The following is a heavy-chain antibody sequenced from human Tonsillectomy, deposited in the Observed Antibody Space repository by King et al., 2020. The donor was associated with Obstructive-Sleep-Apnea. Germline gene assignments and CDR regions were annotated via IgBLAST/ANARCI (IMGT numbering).Heavy chain of an antibody. CDR3: ARETHYYESGGYLSYVDY. Sequence: QLQESGPGLVKPSETLSLTCTVSGGSISSSSYYWGWIRQPPGKGLEWIGSIYYSGSTYYNPSLKSRVTISVDTSKNQFSLKLSSVTAADTAVYYCARETHYYESGGYLSYVDYWGQGTLVTVSS. D-gene: IGHD3-22*01. CDR1: GGSISSSSYY. CDR2: IYYSGST. V-gene: IGHV4-39*07. J-gene: IGHJ4*02.